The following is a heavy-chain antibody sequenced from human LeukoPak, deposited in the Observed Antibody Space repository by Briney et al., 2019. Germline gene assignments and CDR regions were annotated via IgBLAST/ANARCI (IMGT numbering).Heavy chain of an antibody. Sequence: GGSLRLSCAASGFTFGSYAMTWVRQAPGKGLEWVSVISGSGGSTYYADSVKGRFTISRDNPKNTLYLQMNSLRAEDTAVYYCAKVASTTWDFDYWGQGTLVTVSS. CDR2: ISGSGGST. D-gene: IGHD1-14*01. CDR3: AKVASTTWDFDY. V-gene: IGHV3-23*01. J-gene: IGHJ4*02. CDR1: GFTFGSYA.